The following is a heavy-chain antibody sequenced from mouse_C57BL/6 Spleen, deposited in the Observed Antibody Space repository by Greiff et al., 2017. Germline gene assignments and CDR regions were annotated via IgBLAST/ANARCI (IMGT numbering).Heavy chain of an antibody. CDR3: APFTTVVDDYYAMDY. V-gene: IGHV14-2*01. CDR2: IDPEDGET. D-gene: IGHD1-1*01. CDR1: GFNIKDYY. J-gene: IGHJ4*01. Sequence: DVQLVESGAELVKPGASVKLSCTASGFNIKDYYMHWVKQRTEQGLEWIGRIDPEDGETKYAPKFQDKATITADTSSNTAYLQLSSLTSEDTAVYYCAPFTTVVDDYYAMDYWGQGTSVTVSS.